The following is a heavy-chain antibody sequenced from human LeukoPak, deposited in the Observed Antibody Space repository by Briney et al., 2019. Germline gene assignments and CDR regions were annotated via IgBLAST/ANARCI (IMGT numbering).Heavy chain of an antibody. CDR2: IYYSGST. J-gene: IGHJ6*03. Sequence: SETLSPTCTVSGGSISSYYWSWIRQPPGKGLEWIGYIYYSGSTNYNPSLKSRVTISVDTSKNQFSLKLSSVTAADTAVYYCARRVFGVVQYYYYYYMDVWGKGTTVTVSS. D-gene: IGHD3-3*01. CDR1: GGSISSYY. V-gene: IGHV4-59*08. CDR3: ARRVFGVVQYYYYYYMDV.